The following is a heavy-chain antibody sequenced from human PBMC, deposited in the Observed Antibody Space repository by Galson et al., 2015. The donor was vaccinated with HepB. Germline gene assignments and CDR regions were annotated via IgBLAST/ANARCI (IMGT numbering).Heavy chain of an antibody. D-gene: IGHD3-10*01. CDR1: EYTFTSYA. CDR3: ARDSQLLWFGELPRPLWY. CDR2: INTNTGNP. V-gene: IGHV7-4-1*02. Sequence: SVKVSCKASEYTFTSYAMNWVRQAPGQGLEWMGWINTNTGNPTYAQGFTGRFVFSLDTSVSTAYLQISSLKAEDTAVYYCARDSQLLWFGELPRPLWYLCQGTLFTVSS. J-gene: IGHJ4*02.